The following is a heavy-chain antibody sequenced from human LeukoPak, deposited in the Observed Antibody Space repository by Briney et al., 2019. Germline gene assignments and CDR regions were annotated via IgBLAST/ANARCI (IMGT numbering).Heavy chain of an antibody. D-gene: IGHD6-13*01. V-gene: IGHV3-48*01. CDR3: AAASAFSSSWRS. J-gene: IGHJ5*02. Sequence: HGGSLRLSCTASGLSFSSYNMNWVRQAPGKGPEWVAYITANNTTKYYADSVKGRFTISRDNAKKSLFLQMNSLRAEDTAVYYCAAASAFSSSWRSWGQGTVVTVSS. CDR2: ITANNTTK. CDR1: GLSFSSYN.